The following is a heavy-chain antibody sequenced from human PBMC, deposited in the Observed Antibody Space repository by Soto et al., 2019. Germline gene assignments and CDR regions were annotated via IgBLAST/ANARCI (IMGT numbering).Heavy chain of an antibody. CDR2: ISAYNGNT. Sequence: ASVKVSCKASGYTFTSYGISWVRQAPGQGLEWMGWISAYNGNTNYAQKLQGRVTMTTDTSTSTAYMEPRSLRSDDTAVYYCARAHGYYDYIWGSYRPPSDYWGQGTLVTVSS. CDR3: ARAHGYYDYIWGSYRPPSDY. V-gene: IGHV1-18*01. D-gene: IGHD3-16*02. J-gene: IGHJ4*02. CDR1: GYTFTSYG.